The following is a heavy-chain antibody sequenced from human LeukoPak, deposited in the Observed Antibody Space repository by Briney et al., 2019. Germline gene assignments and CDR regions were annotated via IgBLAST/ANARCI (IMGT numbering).Heavy chain of an antibody. CDR1: GGSISSGGYY. D-gene: IGHD6-6*01. CDR3: ASGDSSSSGDY. CDR2: IYHSGST. J-gene: IGHJ4*02. Sequence: SETLSLTCTVSGGSISSGGYYWSWIRQPPGKGLEWIGYIYHSGSTYYNPSLKSRVTISVDRSKNQFSLKLSSVTAADTAVYYCASGDSSSSGDYWGQGTLVTVSS. V-gene: IGHV4-30-2*01.